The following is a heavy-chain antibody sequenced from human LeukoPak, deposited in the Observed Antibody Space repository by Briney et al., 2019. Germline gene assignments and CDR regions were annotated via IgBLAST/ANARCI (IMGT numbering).Heavy chain of an antibody. Sequence: GASVKVSCKASGYTFTSYGISWVRQAPGQGLEWMGWISAYNGNTNYAQKLQGRVTITRNTSISTAYMELSSLRSEDTAVYYCARHQGAGTGFDYWGQGTLVTVSS. J-gene: IGHJ4*02. CDR2: ISAYNGNT. D-gene: IGHD6-19*01. V-gene: IGHV1-18*01. CDR3: ARHQGAGTGFDY. CDR1: GYTFTSYG.